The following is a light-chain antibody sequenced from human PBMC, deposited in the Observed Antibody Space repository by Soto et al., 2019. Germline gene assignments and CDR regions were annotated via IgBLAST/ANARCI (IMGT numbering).Light chain of an antibody. CDR1: QSVSNNY. CDR3: HQYGSSPPYT. J-gene: IGKJ2*01. Sequence: EVVLTQSPGTLSLSPGESATLSCRASQSVSNNYFAWYQQKPGQAPRLLIFGSSDRATGIPDRFSGSGSGPDFTLTISRLEPEDFAVYYCHQYGSSPPYTFGQGTKLEIK. V-gene: IGKV3-20*01. CDR2: GSS.